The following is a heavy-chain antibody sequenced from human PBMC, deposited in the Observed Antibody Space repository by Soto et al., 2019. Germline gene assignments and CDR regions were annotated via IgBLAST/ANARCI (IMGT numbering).Heavy chain of an antibody. D-gene: IGHD3-22*01. CDR3: ASLLYYDSSGLDY. V-gene: IGHV4-30-4*01. J-gene: IGHJ4*02. Sequence: PSETLSLTCTVSGGSISSGDYYWSWIRQPPGKGLEWIGYIYYSGSTYYNPSLKSQVTISVDTSKNQFSLKLSSVTAADTAVYYCASLLYYDSSGLDYWGQGTLVTVSS. CDR2: IYYSGST. CDR1: GGSISSGDYY.